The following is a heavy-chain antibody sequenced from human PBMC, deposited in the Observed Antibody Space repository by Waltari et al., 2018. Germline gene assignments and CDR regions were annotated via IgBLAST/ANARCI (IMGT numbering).Heavy chain of an antibody. D-gene: IGHD5-12*01. Sequence: QVQLVQSGAEVKKPGASVKVSCKASGYTFTGHYMHWVRQAPGQGLEWMGWINPYSGGTNYAQKFQGRVSMTRDTSISTVYMELSRLRSDDTAVYYCAREFPVASGFDPWGQGTLVTVSS. CDR2: INPYSGGT. CDR3: AREFPVASGFDP. J-gene: IGHJ5*02. CDR1: GYTFTGHY. V-gene: IGHV1-2*02.